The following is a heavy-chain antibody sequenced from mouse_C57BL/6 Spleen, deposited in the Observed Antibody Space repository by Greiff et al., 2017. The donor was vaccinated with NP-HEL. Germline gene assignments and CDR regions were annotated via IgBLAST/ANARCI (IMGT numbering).Heavy chain of an antibody. CDR3: ARWGFITTVPNY. V-gene: IGHV1-22*01. Sequence: VQLQQSGPELVKPGASVKMSCKASGYTFTDYNMHWVKQSHGKSLEWIGYINPNNGGTSYNQKFKGKAKLTVNKSSSTAYMELRSLTSEDSAVYYCARWGFITTVPNYWGQGTTLTVSS. CDR2: INPNNGGT. D-gene: IGHD1-1*01. J-gene: IGHJ2*01. CDR1: GYTFTDYN.